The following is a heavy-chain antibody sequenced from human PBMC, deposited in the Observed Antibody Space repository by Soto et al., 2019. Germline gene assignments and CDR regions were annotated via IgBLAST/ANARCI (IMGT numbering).Heavy chain of an antibody. CDR1: GFTFSSYA. CDR3: AKDLYSSGWYVRTVAFDY. CDR2: ISGSGGST. D-gene: IGHD6-19*01. V-gene: IGHV3-23*01. J-gene: IGHJ4*02. Sequence: EVQLLESGGGLVQPGGSLRLSCAASGFTFSSYAMSWVRQAPGKGLEWVSAISGSGGSTYYADSVKGRFTISRDNSKNTLYLQMNSLRAEDTAVYYCAKDLYSSGWYVRTVAFDYWGQGTLVTVSS.